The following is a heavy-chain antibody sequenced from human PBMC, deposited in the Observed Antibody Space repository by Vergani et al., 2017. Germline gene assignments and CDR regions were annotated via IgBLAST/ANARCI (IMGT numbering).Heavy chain of an antibody. Sequence: QVQLVQSGAEVKKPGASVKVSCKASGYTFTSYDINWVRQATGQGLEWMGWMNPNSGNTGYAQKFQGRVTMTRNTSISTAYMELSSLRSEDTAVYYCARDRISAAAGTWKSAFDIWGQGTMVTVSS. D-gene: IGHD6-13*01. CDR3: ARDRISAAAGTWKSAFDI. V-gene: IGHV1-8*01. CDR1: GYTFTSYD. CDR2: MNPNSGNT. J-gene: IGHJ3*02.